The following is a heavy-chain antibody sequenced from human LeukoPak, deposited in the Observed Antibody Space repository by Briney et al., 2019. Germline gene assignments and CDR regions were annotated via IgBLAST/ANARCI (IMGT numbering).Heavy chain of an antibody. J-gene: IGHJ4*02. D-gene: IGHD6-19*01. V-gene: IGHV1-69*13. Sequence: PLASVKVSCKASGGTFSSYAISWVRQAPGQGLEWMGGIIPIFGTANYAQKFQGRVTITADESTSTAYMELSSLRSEDTAVYYCARAVAGHEIFGYWGQGTLVTVSS. CDR2: IIPIFGTA. CDR3: ARAVAGHEIFGY. CDR1: GGTFSSYA.